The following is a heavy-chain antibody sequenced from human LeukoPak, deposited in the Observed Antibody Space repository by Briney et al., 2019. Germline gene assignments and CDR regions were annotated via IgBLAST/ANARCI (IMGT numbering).Heavy chain of an antibody. CDR2: IYHSGST. V-gene: IGHV4-38-2*02. Sequence: SETLSLTCTVSTYSISSGYYWGWIRQPPGKGLEWIGSIYHSGSTYYNPSLKSRVTISVDTSKNQFSLKLSSVTAADMAVYYCARRTVIDDYGDYANYFDYWGQGTLVTVSS. CDR1: TYSISSGYY. CDR3: ARRTVIDDYGDYANYFDY. J-gene: IGHJ4*02. D-gene: IGHD4-17*01.